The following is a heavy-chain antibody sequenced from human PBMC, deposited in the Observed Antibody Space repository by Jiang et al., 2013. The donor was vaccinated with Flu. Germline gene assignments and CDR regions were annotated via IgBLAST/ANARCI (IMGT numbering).Heavy chain of an antibody. CDR1: GDSINSNNYY. V-gene: IGHV4-39*07. D-gene: IGHD4-17*01. J-gene: IGHJ4*02. CDR2: IYFSGAT. CDR3: ARNVMTTVTQFFDY. Sequence: LKPSETLSLTCSVFGDSINSNNYYWGWIRQAPGQGLEWVGSIYFSGATYQNPSLKGRVTMSLDTSKNQFSLKLRSVTAADTAVYFCARNVMTTVTQFFDYWGQGTLITVSS.